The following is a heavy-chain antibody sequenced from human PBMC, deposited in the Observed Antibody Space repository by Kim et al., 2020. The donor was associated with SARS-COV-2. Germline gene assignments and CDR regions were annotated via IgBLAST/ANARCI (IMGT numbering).Heavy chain of an antibody. J-gene: IGHJ4*02. CDR2: ISGSGGST. D-gene: IGHD5-12*01. Sequence: GGSLRLSCAASGFTFSSYAMTWVRQAPGKGLEWVSIISGSGGSTYYADSVKGRFTISRDNSKNTLYLQMNSLRAEDTAVYYCAKPQSRGYSGYELDYWGQGTLVTVSS. V-gene: IGHV3-23*01. CDR1: GFTFSSYA. CDR3: AKPQSRGYSGYELDY.